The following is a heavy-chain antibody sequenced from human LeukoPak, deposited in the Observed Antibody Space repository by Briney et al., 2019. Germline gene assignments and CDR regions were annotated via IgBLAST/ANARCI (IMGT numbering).Heavy chain of an antibody. V-gene: IGHV3-23*01. D-gene: IGHD2-15*01. CDR3: AKDSRRYCSGGSCYSYFDY. Sequence: GGSLRLSCAASGFTFNTYGMSWVRQAPGKGLEWVSAISGSGGSTYYADSVKGRFTISRDNSKNTLYLQMNSLRAEDTAVYYCAKDSRRYCSGGSCYSYFDYWGQGTLVTVSS. CDR2: ISGSGGST. CDR1: GFTFNTYG. J-gene: IGHJ4*02.